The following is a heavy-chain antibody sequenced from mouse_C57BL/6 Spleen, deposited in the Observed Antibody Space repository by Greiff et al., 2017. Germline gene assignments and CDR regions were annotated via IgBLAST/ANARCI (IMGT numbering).Heavy chain of an antibody. D-gene: IGHD1-1*01. CDR1: GYTFTDYY. CDR3: ARSHYEFDY. CDR2: IYPGSGNT. Sequence: VQLQQSGAELVRPGASVKLSCKASGYTFTDYYINWVKQRPGQGLEWIARIYPGSGNTYYNEKFKGKATLTAEKSSSTAYMQLSSLTSEDSAVYFCARSHYEFDYWGQGTTLTVSS. J-gene: IGHJ2*01. V-gene: IGHV1-76*01.